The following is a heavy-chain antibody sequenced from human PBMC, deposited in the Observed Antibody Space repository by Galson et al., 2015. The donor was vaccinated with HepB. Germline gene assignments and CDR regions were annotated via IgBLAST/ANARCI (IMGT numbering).Heavy chain of an antibody. CDR1: GGTFSSYG. J-gene: IGHJ4*02. Sequence: SVKVSCKASGGTFSSYGISWVRQAPGQGIEWMGGIIPIFGTTVYAQKFQDRLTITADESTSTVFMELSSLRSEDTAVYYCARDQTYYYDNSGYCYLYWGQGTLVTVSS. V-gene: IGHV1-69*13. CDR2: IIPIFGTT. CDR3: ARDQTYYYDNSGYCYLY. D-gene: IGHD3-22*01.